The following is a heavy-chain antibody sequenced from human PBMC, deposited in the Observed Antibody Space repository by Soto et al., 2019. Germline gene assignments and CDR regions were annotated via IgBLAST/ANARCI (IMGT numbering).Heavy chain of an antibody. CDR3: AREASGPAAINWFDP. J-gene: IGHJ5*02. CDR2: ISSSGRTI. V-gene: IGHV3-48*03. CDR1: GFTLSNYE. Sequence: GGSLRLSCAASGFTLSNYEMNWVRQAPWKGLEWVSHISSSGRTISYAESVRGRFTISRDNAKNSLYLQMNSLRAEDTAVYYCAREASGPAAINWFDPWGQGPLVTVSS. D-gene: IGHD2-2*01.